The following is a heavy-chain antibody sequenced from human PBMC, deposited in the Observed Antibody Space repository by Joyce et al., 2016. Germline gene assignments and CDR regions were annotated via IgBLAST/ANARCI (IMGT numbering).Heavy chain of an antibody. J-gene: IGHJ3*01. V-gene: IGHV1-24*01. CDR1: GHTLSELS. D-gene: IGHD5-24*01. Sequence: QVQLLQSAAAVKKPGASVKVSCKVSGHTLSELSIHWVRQAPGKGLEWIGGFDAEESEINYAKKFQDRVTMTEDTSTDTAYMELRSLRSEDTAVYYCATGGGLQILPFDFWGQGTKVTVSS. CDR3: ATGGGLQILPFDF. CDR2: FDAEESEI.